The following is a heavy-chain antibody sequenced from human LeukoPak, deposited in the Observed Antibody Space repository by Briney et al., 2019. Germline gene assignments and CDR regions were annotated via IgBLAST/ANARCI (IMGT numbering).Heavy chain of an antibody. CDR3: ARYRNCGSDCYDAFDI. Sequence: SETLSLTCTVSGYPISSGYYWGWIRQPPGKGLEWIGGIYHRGSTYYNPSLKSRVTISVDTSKNQFSLKLTSVTAADTAVYYCARYRNCGSDCYDAFDIWGQGTMVTVSS. D-gene: IGHD2-21*02. CDR2: IYHRGST. J-gene: IGHJ3*02. V-gene: IGHV4-38-2*02. CDR1: GYPISSGYY.